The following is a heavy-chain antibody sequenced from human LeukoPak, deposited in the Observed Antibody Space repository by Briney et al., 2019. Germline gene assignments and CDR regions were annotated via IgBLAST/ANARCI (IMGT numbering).Heavy chain of an antibody. J-gene: IGHJ5*02. CDR2: IYPDGTNK. CDR3: AKDWSGNYNWSDP. Sequence: GGSLRLSCAASGFTVSSNYMSWVRQAPGKGLEWVACIYPDGTNKDYADSVKGRFIISRDNSKNTLYVQMNSLRAEDTAIYYCAKDWSGNYNWSDPWGQGTLVTVSS. D-gene: IGHD3-3*01. V-gene: IGHV3-30*02. CDR1: GFTVSSNY.